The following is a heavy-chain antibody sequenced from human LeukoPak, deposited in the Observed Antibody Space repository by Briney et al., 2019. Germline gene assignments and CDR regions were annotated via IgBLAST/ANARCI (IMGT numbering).Heavy chain of an antibody. J-gene: IGHJ6*03. V-gene: IGHV1-2*02. CDR1: GYTFTGYY. D-gene: IGHD3-16*01. CDR3: ARGFESYGRYYYYYYMDV. CDR2: INPNSGGT. Sequence: ASVKVSCKASGYTFTGYYMHWVRQAPGQGLEWMGWINPNSGGTNYAQKFQGRVTMNRDTSISTGYMELRRLRSDDTAVYYCARGFESYGRYYYYYYMDVWGKGTTVTISS.